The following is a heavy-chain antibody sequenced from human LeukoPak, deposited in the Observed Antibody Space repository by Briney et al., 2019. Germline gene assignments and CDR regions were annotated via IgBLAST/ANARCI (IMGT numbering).Heavy chain of an antibody. Sequence: GESLKISCKGSGYSFATSWIGWVRQMPGKGLEWMGIIYPGDSDTRYSPSFQGQVTISADKSISTAYLQWSSLKASDTAMYYCARQGLVVPAAMDYWGQGTLVTVSS. J-gene: IGHJ4*02. CDR2: IYPGDSDT. CDR1: GYSFATSW. CDR3: ARQGLVVPAAMDY. D-gene: IGHD2-2*01. V-gene: IGHV5-51*01.